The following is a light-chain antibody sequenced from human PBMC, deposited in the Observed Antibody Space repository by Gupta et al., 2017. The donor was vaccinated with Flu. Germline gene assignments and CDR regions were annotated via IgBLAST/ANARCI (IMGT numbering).Light chain of an antibody. J-gene: IGKJ2*01. CDR2: DAS. Sequence: SPANLSLSPGERATLSCRASQNVNVYLDWYQQKPGQAPRLLIYDASKRATGIPARFSGSGSGTDFTLTISSLEPEDFAVYYWQQRRNWPTFGQGTKLETK. CDR1: QNVNVY. CDR3: QQRRNWPT. V-gene: IGKV3-11*01.